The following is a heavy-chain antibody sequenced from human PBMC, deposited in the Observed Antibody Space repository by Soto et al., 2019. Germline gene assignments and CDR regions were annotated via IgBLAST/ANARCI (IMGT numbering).Heavy chain of an antibody. CDR1: GYIFVNYG. Sequence: QVQLVQSGDEVKKPGASVKVSCKASGYIFVNYGIAWVRQAPGQGLEGMGWISPYTGNTHSATKVQGRLTMTTDTSTSTAYMALGSLTSDDTAVYYCVMVDNYVTPTPQDVWGQGTTVTVSS. J-gene: IGHJ6*02. D-gene: IGHD3-16*01. CDR2: ISPYTGNT. V-gene: IGHV1-18*01. CDR3: VMVDNYVTPTPQDV.